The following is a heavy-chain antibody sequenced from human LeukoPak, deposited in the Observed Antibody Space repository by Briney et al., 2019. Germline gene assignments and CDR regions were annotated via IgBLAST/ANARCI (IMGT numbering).Heavy chain of an antibody. CDR1: GYTFTSYY. CDR3: ARDPSSGWSFDY. Sequence: GASVKVSCKASGYTFTSYYMHWVRQAPGQGLEWMGIINPSGGSTSYAQKFQGRVTMTRDTSASTAYMELSSLRSEDTAVYYCARDPSSGWSFDYWGQGTLVTVSS. J-gene: IGHJ4*02. CDR2: INPSGGST. D-gene: IGHD6-19*01. V-gene: IGHV1-46*01.